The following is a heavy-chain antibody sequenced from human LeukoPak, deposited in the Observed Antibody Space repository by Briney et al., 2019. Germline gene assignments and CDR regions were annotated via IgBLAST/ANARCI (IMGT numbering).Heavy chain of an antibody. CDR3: ASGGDDYVWGSYRLSWFDP. V-gene: IGHV3-21*01. D-gene: IGHD3-16*02. J-gene: IGHJ5*02. Sequence: SVKGRFTISRDNAKNSLYLQMNNLRAEDTAVYYCASGGDDYVWGSYRLSWFDPWGQGTLVTVSS.